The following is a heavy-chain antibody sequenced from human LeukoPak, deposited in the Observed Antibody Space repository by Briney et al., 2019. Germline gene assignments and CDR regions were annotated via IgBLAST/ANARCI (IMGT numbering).Heavy chain of an antibody. D-gene: IGHD3-22*01. V-gene: IGHV4-30-2*01. CDR3: ARAIDYYDSIYFDY. Sequence: SETLSLTCAVSGGSISSGGYSWSWLRQPPGTGLEWIGYIYHSGSTYYNPSLKSRVTISVDRSKNQFSLKLSSVTAADTAVYYCARAIDYYDSIYFDYWGQGTLVTVSS. J-gene: IGHJ4*02. CDR2: IYHSGST. CDR1: GGSISSGGYS.